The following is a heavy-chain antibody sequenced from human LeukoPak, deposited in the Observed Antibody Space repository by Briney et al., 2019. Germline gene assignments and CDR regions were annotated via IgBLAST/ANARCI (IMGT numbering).Heavy chain of an antibody. V-gene: IGHV1-2*02. CDR1: GYTFTVYF. CDR3: ARELNYDSSGYYFDY. D-gene: IGHD3-22*01. CDR2: INPNSGGT. J-gene: IGHJ4*02. Sequence: GASVKVSCKASGYTFTVYFMHWVRQAPGQGLEWMGWINPNSGGTNYAQKFQGRVTMTRDTSIGTAYMELSRLRSDDTAVYYCARELNYDSSGYYFDYWGQGTLVTVSS.